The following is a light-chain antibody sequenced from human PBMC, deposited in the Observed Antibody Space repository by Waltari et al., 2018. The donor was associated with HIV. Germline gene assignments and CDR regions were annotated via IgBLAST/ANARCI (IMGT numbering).Light chain of an antibody. CDR2: WAS. J-gene: IGKJ1*01. V-gene: IGKV4-1*01. Sequence: DIVMTQFPNSLAVSLGERATMRCRSSQSVFYSPSNKNFLSWYQQKSGQPPRLLIYWASTRENGVPDRFTGSGSGAGFTLTISNLQPEDVATYYCQQYYGKFWTFGQGTKVEV. CDR3: QQYYGKFWT. CDR1: QSVFYSPSNKNF.